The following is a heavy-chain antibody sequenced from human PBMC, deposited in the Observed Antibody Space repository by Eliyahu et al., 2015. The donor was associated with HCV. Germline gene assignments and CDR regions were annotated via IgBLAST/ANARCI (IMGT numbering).Heavy chain of an antibody. CDR1: GFTFSXYA. D-gene: IGHD3-22*01. CDR3: AKVGPSYDYYDSSGYYLSFDY. CDR2: ISGSGGST. V-gene: IGHV3-23*01. Sequence: EVQLLESGGGLVQPGGSLRLSCAASGFTFSXYAMSWXRQAPGKGLEWVSAISGSGGSTYYADSVKGRFTISRDNSKNTLYLQMNSLRAEDTAVYYCAKVGPSYDYYDSSGYYLSFDYWGQGTLVTVSS. J-gene: IGHJ4*02.